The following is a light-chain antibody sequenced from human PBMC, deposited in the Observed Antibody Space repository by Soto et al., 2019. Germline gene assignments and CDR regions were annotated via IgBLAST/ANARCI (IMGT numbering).Light chain of an antibody. V-gene: IGKV3-20*01. CDR2: GAS. J-gene: IGKJ4*01. Sequence: EIVLTQSPGTLSLSPGERATLSCRASQCVSSSYLAWYQQKPGQAPRLLIYGASSRATGIPDRFSGSGSGTDFALTISRLEPEDFAVNYCQQYGSSPALTFGGGTKVEIK. CDR3: QQYGSSPALT. CDR1: QCVSSSY.